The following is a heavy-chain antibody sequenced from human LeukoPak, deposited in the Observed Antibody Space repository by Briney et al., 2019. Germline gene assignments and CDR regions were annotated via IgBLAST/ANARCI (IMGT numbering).Heavy chain of an antibody. D-gene: IGHD5-12*01. CDR3: AKEGYSGYELNY. CDR2: IDSDGSDT. CDR1: GFTFSNYW. Sequence: GSLRLSCAASGFTFSNYWIHWVRQAPGKGLVWVSRIDSDGSDTMYADSVKGRFTISRDNAKNTLYLQMNSLRAEDTAVYYCAKEGYSGYELNYWGQGTLVTVSS. V-gene: IGHV3-74*03. J-gene: IGHJ4*02.